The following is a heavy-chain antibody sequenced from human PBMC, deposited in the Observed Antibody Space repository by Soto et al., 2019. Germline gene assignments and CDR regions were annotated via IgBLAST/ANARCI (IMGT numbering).Heavy chain of an antibody. CDR1: GGTFSSYA. CDR2: IIPIFGPA. Sequence: QVQLVQSGAEVKKPGSSVKVSCRASGGTFSSYAIIWVRQAPGQGLEWIGGIIPIFGPANSAQKFQGRVTITADESTTTAYMELTSLRSEDTAIYYCAVGQWLVRFWGQGTLVTVSS. J-gene: IGHJ4*02. D-gene: IGHD6-19*01. V-gene: IGHV1-69*01. CDR3: AVGQWLVRF.